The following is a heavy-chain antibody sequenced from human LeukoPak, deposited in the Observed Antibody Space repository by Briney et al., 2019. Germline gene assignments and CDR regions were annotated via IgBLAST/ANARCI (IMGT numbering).Heavy chain of an antibody. CDR3: ARCIAAAGTWWFDP. CDR2: IYYSGST. Sequence: SETLSLTCTVSGGSISSYYWSWIRQPPGKGLEWIGDIYYSGSTNYNPSLKSRVTISVDTSKNQFSLKLSSVTAADTAVYYCARCIAAAGTWWFDPWGQGTLVTVSS. CDR1: GGSISSYY. J-gene: IGHJ5*02. V-gene: IGHV4-59*08. D-gene: IGHD6-13*01.